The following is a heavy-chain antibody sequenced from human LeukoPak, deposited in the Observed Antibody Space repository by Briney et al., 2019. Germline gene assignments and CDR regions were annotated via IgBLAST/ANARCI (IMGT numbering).Heavy chain of an antibody. D-gene: IGHD5-24*01. Sequence: ASVKVSCKASGYTFTNNFMHWVRQAPGQGLEWIGIINPSGDNTWYAQKFQGRVTMTRDMATSTDYLEVSSLRSEDTAVYYCAASYPKDGFDYWGQGTLVTVSS. V-gene: IGHV1-46*01. J-gene: IGHJ4*02. CDR2: INPSGDNT. CDR1: GYTFTNNF. CDR3: AASYPKDGFDY.